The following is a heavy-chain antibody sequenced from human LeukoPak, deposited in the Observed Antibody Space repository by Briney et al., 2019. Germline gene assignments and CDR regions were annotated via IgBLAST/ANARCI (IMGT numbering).Heavy chain of an antibody. CDR2: ISSSSSYI. J-gene: IGHJ4*02. D-gene: IGHD2-15*01. V-gene: IGHV3-21*01. CDR1: GFTFSSYS. Sequence: SGGSLRLSCAASGFTFSSYSMNWVRQAPGKGLEWVSSISSSSSYIYYADSVKGRFTISRDNDKNSLYLQMNSLRAEDTAVYYCARVGLGYCSGGSCYSLDYWGQGTLVTVSS. CDR3: ARVGLGYCSGGSCYSLDY.